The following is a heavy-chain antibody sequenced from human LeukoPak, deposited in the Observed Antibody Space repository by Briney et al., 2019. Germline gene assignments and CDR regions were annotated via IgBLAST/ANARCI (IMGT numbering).Heavy chain of an antibody. Sequence: SETLSLTCTVSGGSISSYYWSWIRQPPGKGLEWIGYIYNSGSTNYNHSLKSRVTISEDMSNNQFSLKLSSVTAADTAVYYCARGARAGYNLEPFDNWGQGTLVTVSS. V-gene: IGHV4-59*01. CDR1: GGSISSYY. CDR3: ARGARAGYNLEPFDN. J-gene: IGHJ4*02. D-gene: IGHD5-24*01. CDR2: IYNSGST.